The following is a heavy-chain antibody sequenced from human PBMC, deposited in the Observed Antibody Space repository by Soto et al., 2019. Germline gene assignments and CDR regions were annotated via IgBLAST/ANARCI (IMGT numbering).Heavy chain of an antibody. CDR1: GGTLTTYD. CDR2: IIPLFDAT. D-gene: IGHD6-19*01. V-gene: IGHV1-69*06. J-gene: IGHJ4*02. CDR3: ARDRSSSWYNGTFYFDS. Sequence: QVQLVQSGAEVRKPGSSVKVSCKASGGTLTTYDISWVRQAPGQGLEWMGGIIPLFDATKYAQKFQGRFTITADKSTGTAYMELSSLRSEDTAMYYCARDRSSSWYNGTFYFDSWGQGTLVTVSS.